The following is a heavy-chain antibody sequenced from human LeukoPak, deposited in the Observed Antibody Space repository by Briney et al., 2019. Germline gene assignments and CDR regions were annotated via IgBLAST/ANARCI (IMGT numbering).Heavy chain of an antibody. CDR1: GLTFSSYA. D-gene: IGHD6-6*01. CDR2: ISGSGGST. CDR3: AKDVSSSRLYYFDY. J-gene: IGHJ4*02. V-gene: IGHV3-23*01. Sequence: SGGSLTLSWTASGLTFSSYATSCVRQPPGKGMGWVSAISGSGGSTYYADSVKGRFTISRDNSKNTLYLQMNSLGAEDTAVYYCAKDVSSSRLYYFDYWGQGTLVTVSS.